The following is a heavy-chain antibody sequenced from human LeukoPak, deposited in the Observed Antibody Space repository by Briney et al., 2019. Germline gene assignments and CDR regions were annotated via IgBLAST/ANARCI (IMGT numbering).Heavy chain of an antibody. Sequence: GGSLRLSCVASGFTFSSRDWMTWVRQAPGKGLEWVSAISSSSSYIYYADSVKGRFTISRDNAKNSLYLQMNSLRAEDTAVYYCARSSRELGGYAPWGLMPPFDYWGQGTLVTVSS. CDR3: ARSSRELGGYAPWGLMPPFDY. CDR2: ISSSSSYI. V-gene: IGHV3-21*01. D-gene: IGHD1-7*01. J-gene: IGHJ4*02. CDR1: GFTFSSRDW.